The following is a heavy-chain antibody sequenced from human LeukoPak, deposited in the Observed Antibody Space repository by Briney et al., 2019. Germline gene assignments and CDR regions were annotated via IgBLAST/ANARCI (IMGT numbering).Heavy chain of an antibody. J-gene: IGHJ4*02. Sequence: GASVKVSCKASGYTFTGYYMHWVRQAPGKGLEWMGGFDPEDGETIYAQKFQGRVTMTEDTSTDTAYMELSSLRSEDTAVYYCADPDLGWGQGTLVTVSS. CDR2: FDPEDGET. CDR3: ADPDLG. V-gene: IGHV1-24*01. CDR1: GYTFTGYY.